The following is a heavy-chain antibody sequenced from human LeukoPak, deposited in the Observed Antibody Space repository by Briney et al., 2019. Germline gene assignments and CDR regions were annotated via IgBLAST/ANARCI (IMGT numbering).Heavy chain of an antibody. J-gene: IGHJ4*02. CDR3: ARRSYYDSGGYYNTDY. Sequence: ASVKVSCKASGFRFTNYAYHWVRQAPGQRLEWLGWINAGNDDKKYSQKFQGRVTLTSDRSASTAYMELRSLRSDDTAVYYCARRSYYDSGGYYNTDYWGQGTLVTVSS. CDR1: GFRFTNYA. CDR2: INAGNDDK. D-gene: IGHD3-22*01. V-gene: IGHV1-3*01.